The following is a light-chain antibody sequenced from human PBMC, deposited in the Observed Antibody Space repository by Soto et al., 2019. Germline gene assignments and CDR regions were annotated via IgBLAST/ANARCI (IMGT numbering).Light chain of an antibody. J-gene: IGKJ1*01. V-gene: IGKV3-15*01. CDR1: QSVSSN. Sequence: VMAQSPASLSVPPGDRATLSCRASQSVSSNFAWYLQKPGQAPRLLIYGASTRATAVPARFTASGSGTEFTLTISSLQSDDFGVYYCQQYDTWPRTFGQGTKVDIK. CDR3: QQYDTWPRT. CDR2: GAS.